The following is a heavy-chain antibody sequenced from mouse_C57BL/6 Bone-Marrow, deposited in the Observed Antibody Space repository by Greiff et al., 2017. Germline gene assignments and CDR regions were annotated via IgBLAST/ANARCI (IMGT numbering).Heavy chain of an antibody. CDR2: INPNNGGT. D-gene: IGHD2-1*01. Sequence: EVQLQQSGPELVKPGASVKISCKASGYTFTDYYMNWVKQSHGQSLEWIGDINPNNGGTRYNQKFKGKATLTVDKSSSTAYMELRSLTSEDSAVYYCAGYYGNLFAYWGQGTLVTVSA. CDR1: GYTFTDYY. CDR3: AGYYGNLFAY. J-gene: IGHJ3*01. V-gene: IGHV1-26*01.